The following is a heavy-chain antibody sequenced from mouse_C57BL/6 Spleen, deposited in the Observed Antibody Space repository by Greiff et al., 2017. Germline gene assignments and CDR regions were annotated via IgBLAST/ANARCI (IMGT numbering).Heavy chain of an antibody. D-gene: IGHD2-3*01. CDR3: ARGDYDGYRAWFAY. Sequence: QVQLQQPGAELVKPGASVKLSCKASGYTFPSYWMHWVKQRPGQGLEWIGMIHPNSGSTNYNEKFKSKATLTVDKSSSTAYMQLSSLTSEDSAVYYCARGDYDGYRAWFAYWGQGTLVTVSA. CDR1: GYTFPSYW. CDR2: IHPNSGST. J-gene: IGHJ3*01. V-gene: IGHV1-64*01.